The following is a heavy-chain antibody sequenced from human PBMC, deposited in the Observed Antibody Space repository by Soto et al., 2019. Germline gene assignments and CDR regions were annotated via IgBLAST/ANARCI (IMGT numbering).Heavy chain of an antibody. D-gene: IGHD3-10*01. V-gene: IGHV2-5*02. CDR3: AHSPAPRVYFQH. J-gene: IGHJ1*01. CDR1: GFSLNTGGVT. CDR2: IYWDDGR. Sequence: SGPTLVNPTQTLTLTCVFSGFSLNTGGVTVGWIRQPPGKALEWVALIYWDDGRRYSPSLKSRLTITKETSRNQVVLTMTNVDPEDTATYFCAHSPAPRVYFQHWGEGTLVTVSS.